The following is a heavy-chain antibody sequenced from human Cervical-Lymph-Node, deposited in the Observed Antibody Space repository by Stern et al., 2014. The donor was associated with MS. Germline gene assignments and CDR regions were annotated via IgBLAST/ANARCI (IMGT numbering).Heavy chain of an antibody. J-gene: IGHJ3*02. CDR2: ISAYNGNT. D-gene: IGHD2-15*01. CDR3: ARGLLGSENAFDI. Sequence: VQLVQSGAEVKKPGASVKVSCKASGYTFTNYRINCVRQAPGQGLECMGLISAYNGNTNYAQKLQGRVTMTTDTSTSTAYMELRSLRSDDTAVYYCARGLLGSENAFDIWGQGTMVTVSS. CDR1: GYTFTNYR. V-gene: IGHV1-18*01.